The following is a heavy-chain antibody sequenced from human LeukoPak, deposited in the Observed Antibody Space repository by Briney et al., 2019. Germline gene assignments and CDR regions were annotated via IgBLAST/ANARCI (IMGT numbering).Heavy chain of an antibody. CDR2: ISSSGSTI. V-gene: IGHV3-48*03. Sequence: GGPLRLSCAASGFTFSSYEMNWVRQAPGKGLEWVSYISSSGSTIYYADSVKGRFTISRDNAKNSLYLQVNSLRAEDTALYYCARNFGGGDSSGPYYWGQGTLVTVSS. J-gene: IGHJ4*02. D-gene: IGHD3-22*01. CDR1: GFTFSSYE. CDR3: ARNFGGGDSSGPYY.